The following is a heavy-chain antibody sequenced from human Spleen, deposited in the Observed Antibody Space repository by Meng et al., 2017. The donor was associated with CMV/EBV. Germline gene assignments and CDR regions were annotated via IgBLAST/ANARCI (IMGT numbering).Heavy chain of an antibody. D-gene: IGHD3-22*01. Sequence: FSSYWMPWVRQAPGKGLVWVSRINSDGSSTSYADSVKGRFTISRDNAKNTLYLQMNSLRAEDTAVYYCARDLASYYDSSGLLAYFDYWSQGTLVTVSS. J-gene: IGHJ4*02. CDR2: INSDGSST. CDR3: ARDLASYYDSSGLLAYFDY. V-gene: IGHV3-74*01. CDR1: FSSYW.